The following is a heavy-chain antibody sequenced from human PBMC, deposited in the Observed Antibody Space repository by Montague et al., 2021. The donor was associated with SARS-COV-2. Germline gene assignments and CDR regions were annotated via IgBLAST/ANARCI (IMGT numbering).Heavy chain of an antibody. CDR3: AGDDFRWDFDC. V-gene: IGHV4-61*02. Sequence: TLSLTCTVSGDSITSDVSCWSWIRQPAGKGLEWIGRIYTTGSTNYNPSLKSRLTISLDTSKNQFSLKLSSVTAADAAVYYCAGDDFRWDFDCWGQGTLVTVSS. CDR1: GDSITSDVSC. D-gene: IGHD2/OR15-2a*01. J-gene: IGHJ4*02. CDR2: IYTTGST.